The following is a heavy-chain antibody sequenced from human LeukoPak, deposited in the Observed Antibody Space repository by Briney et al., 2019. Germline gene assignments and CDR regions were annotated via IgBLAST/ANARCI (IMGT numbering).Heavy chain of an antibody. CDR2: FDPEDGET. Sequence: ASVKVSCKVSGYTLTELSMHWVRQAPGKGLEWMGGFDPEDGETIYAQKFQGRVTMTEDTSTNTAYMELSSLRSEDTAVYYCATDPYSGSYYSWDYWGQGTLVTVSS. CDR1: GYTLTELS. D-gene: IGHD1-26*01. J-gene: IGHJ4*02. CDR3: ATDPYSGSYYSWDY. V-gene: IGHV1-24*01.